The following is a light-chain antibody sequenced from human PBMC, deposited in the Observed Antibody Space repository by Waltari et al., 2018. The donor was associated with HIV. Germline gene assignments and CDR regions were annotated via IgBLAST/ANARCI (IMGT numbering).Light chain of an antibody. V-gene: IGKV3-11*01. CDR3: QQHSNWPLIT. CDR1: QSVNSY. J-gene: IGKJ3*01. Sequence: VLTQSPVTLSASPGERVTLSCRASQSVNSYLSWYQQKPGQAPRLLIYDASKRATGIPARFSGTWSGTDFTLTISSLEPEDFAVYFCQQHSNWPLITFGPGSTVDV. CDR2: DAS.